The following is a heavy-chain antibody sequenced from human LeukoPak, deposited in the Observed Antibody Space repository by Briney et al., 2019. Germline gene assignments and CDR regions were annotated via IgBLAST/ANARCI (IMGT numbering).Heavy chain of an antibody. CDR3: ASDEVSGPRIAAAGARWFDT. Sequence: SETLSLTCTVSGGSISSSTYYWGWIRQPPGKGLEWIGSIYYSGSTYYNLSLKSRVTISVDTSKNQFSLKLNSVTAADTAVYYCASDEVSGPRIAAAGARWFDTWGQGTLVTVSS. CDR1: GGSISSSTYY. J-gene: IGHJ5*02. CDR2: IYYSGST. V-gene: IGHV4-39*01. D-gene: IGHD6-13*01.